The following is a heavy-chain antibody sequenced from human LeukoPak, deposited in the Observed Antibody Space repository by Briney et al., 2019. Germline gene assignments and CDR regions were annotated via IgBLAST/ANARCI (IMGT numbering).Heavy chain of an antibody. CDR1: GASIRGYY. CDR2: IYYSGST. V-gene: IGHV4-59*01. CDR3: AGGRGGGYSGHIDF. Sequence: SETLSLTCTISGASIRGYYWSWVRQPPGKGLEWIGYIYYSGSTNYSPALESRVTISVDTSNNQFSLRLTSVTAADTAVYCCAGGRGGGYSGHIDFWGQGTLVTVSS. D-gene: IGHD5-12*01. J-gene: IGHJ4*02.